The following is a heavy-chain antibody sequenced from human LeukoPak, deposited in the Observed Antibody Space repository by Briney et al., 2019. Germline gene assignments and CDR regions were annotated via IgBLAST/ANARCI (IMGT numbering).Heavy chain of an antibody. J-gene: IGHJ4*02. CDR3: ARTGNPATVTADY. V-gene: IGHV4-59*08. CDR1: GGSMRSYY. D-gene: IGHD4-17*01. CDR2: IYYSGST. Sequence: PSETLSLTCTVSGGSMRSYYWSWIRQPPGKGLEWIGYIYYSGSTIYNPSLKSRVTISLDTSKNQFSLKMNSVTAADTAVYYCARTGNPATVTADYWGQGTLVTVSS.